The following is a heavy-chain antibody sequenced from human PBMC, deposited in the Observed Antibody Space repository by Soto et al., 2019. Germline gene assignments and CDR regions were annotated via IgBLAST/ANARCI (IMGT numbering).Heavy chain of an antibody. D-gene: IGHD2-8*02. CDR2: ISYDGSNK. CDR3: AKDQGCGTGRSTFDY. Sequence: GGSLRLSCAASGFTFSSYGMHWVRQAPGKGLEWVAVISYDGSNKYYADSVKGRFTISRDNSKNTLYLQMNSLRAEDTAVYYCAKDQGCGTGRSTFDYWGQGTLVTVSS. V-gene: IGHV3-30*18. CDR1: GFTFSSYG. J-gene: IGHJ4*02.